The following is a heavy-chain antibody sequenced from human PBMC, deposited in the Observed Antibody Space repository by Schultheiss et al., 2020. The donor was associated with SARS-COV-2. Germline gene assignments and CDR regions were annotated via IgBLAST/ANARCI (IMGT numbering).Heavy chain of an antibody. D-gene: IGHD4-23*01. J-gene: IGHJ6*02. CDR1: GGTFSSYA. CDR3: ARPRREGKDGMDV. V-gene: IGHV1-69*05. CDR2: IIPIFGTA. Sequence: SVKVSCKASGGTFSSYAISWVRQAPGQGLEWMGGIIPIFGTANYAQKFQGRVTITRNTSISTAYMELSSLRSEDTAVYYCARPRREGKDGMDVWGQGTTVTVSS.